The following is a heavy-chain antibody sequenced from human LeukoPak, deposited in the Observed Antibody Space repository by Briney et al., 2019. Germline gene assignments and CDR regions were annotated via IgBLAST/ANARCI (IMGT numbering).Heavy chain of an antibody. CDR3: ASNVDTAMALDY. Sequence: SETLSLTCTVSGGSISSYYWSWIRQPPGKGLEWIGYIYYSGSTNYHPSLKSRVTISVDTSKNQFSLKLSFVTAADTAVYYCASNVDTAMALDYWDQGTLVTVSS. D-gene: IGHD5-18*01. J-gene: IGHJ4*02. V-gene: IGHV4-59*01. CDR2: IYYSGST. CDR1: GGSISSYY.